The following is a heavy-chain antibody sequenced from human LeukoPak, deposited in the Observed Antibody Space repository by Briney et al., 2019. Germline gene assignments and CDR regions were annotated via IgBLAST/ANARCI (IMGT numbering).Heavy chain of an antibody. CDR1: GGSISSGSYY. CDR3: ARGIAARPVDY. CDR2: IYYSGST. V-gene: IGHV4-31*03. Sequence: PSETLSLTCTVSGGSISSGSYYWSWIRQHPGKGLEWIGYIYYSGSTYYNPSLKSRVTISVDTSKNQFSLKLSSVTAADTAVYYCARGIAARPVDYWGQGTLVTVSS. J-gene: IGHJ4*02. D-gene: IGHD6-6*01.